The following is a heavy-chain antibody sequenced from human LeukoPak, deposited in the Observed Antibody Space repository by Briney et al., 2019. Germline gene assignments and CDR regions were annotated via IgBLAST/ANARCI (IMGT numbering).Heavy chain of an antibody. J-gene: IGHJ4*02. Sequence: GGSLRLSCAASGFTFSSYVMSWVRQAPGKGLEWVSAISGSGGSTYYADSVKGRFTISRDNSKNTLYLQMNSLRAEDTAVYYCAKGAILWFGELLGDFDYWGQGTLVTVSS. D-gene: IGHD3-10*01. V-gene: IGHV3-23*01. CDR2: ISGSGGST. CDR3: AKGAILWFGELLGDFDY. CDR1: GFTFSSYV.